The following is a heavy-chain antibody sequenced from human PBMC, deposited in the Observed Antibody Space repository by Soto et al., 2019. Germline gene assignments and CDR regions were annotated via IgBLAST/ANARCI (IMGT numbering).Heavy chain of an antibody. J-gene: IGHJ2*01. CDR3: ASKVVVAAIPYWYFDL. D-gene: IGHD2-15*01. V-gene: IGHV4-31*03. CDR1: GGSISSGGYY. CDR2: IYYSGST. Sequence: LSLTCTVSGGSISSGGYYWSWIRQHPGKGLEWIGYIYYSGSTYYNPSLKSRVTISVDTSKNQFSLKLSSVTAADTAVYYCASKVVVAAIPYWYFDLWGRGTRVT.